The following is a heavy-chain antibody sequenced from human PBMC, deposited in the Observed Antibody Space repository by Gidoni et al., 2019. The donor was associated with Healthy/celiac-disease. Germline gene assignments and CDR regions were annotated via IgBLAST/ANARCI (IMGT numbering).Heavy chain of an antibody. CDR2: IYYSGST. J-gene: IGHJ4*02. Sequence: QVQLQESGPGLVKPSETLSLTCTVSGCSISSYYWSWIRQPPGKGLEWIGYIYYSGSTNYNPSLKSRVTISVDTSKNQFSLKLSSVTAADTAVYYCASSLWFGESYYFDYWGQGTLVTVSS. CDR1: GCSISSYY. D-gene: IGHD3-10*01. CDR3: ASSLWFGESYYFDY. V-gene: IGHV4-59*08.